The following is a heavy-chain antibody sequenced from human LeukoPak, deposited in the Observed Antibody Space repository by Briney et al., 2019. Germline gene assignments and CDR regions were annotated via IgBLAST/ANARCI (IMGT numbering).Heavy chain of an antibody. CDR3: ARGGLEYCSSASCYARFDP. CDR2: INHSGNT. CDR1: GGSFSGHY. V-gene: IGHV4-34*01. Sequence: SETLSLTCAVYGGSFSGHYWSWIRQPPGKGLEWIGEINHSGNTYYNPSLKSRVTISLDTSKNQLSLKLTSVTAADTAVYYCARGGLEYCSSASCYARFDPWGQGTLVTVSS. D-gene: IGHD2-2*01. J-gene: IGHJ5*02.